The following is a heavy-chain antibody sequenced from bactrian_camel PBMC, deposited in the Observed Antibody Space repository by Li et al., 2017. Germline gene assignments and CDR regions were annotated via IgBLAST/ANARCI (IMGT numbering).Heavy chain of an antibody. CDR2: VDMDGDA. CDR3: ATYYTASAPFVRLGN. D-gene: IGHD7*01. V-gene: IGHV3S53*01. J-gene: IGHJ4*01. CDR1: GDTDSRMC. Sequence: HVQLVESGGGSVQPGGSLRLSCAASGDTDSRMCMAWYRQTPGTEREAVAAVDMDGDADHADSLKDRVTISRDNAKNTVYLQMNSLQSDDTALYYCATYYTASAPFVRLGNWGQGTQVTVS.